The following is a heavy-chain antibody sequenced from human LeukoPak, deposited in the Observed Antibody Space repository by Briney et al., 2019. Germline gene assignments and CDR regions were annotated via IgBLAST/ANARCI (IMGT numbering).Heavy chain of an antibody. J-gene: IGHJ6*02. CDR1: GLTFGDYG. Sequence: GGSLRLSCTASGLTFGDYGMSWVRQAPGKGLEWVGFIRSKVYGGTTEYAASVKARFTISRDDSNSIAYLQMNSLKPEDTAVYHCTKFYLAGGYYGMDVWGQGTTVTVSS. D-gene: IGHD2/OR15-2a*01. V-gene: IGHV3-49*04. CDR3: TKFYLAGGYYGMDV. CDR2: IRSKVYGGTT.